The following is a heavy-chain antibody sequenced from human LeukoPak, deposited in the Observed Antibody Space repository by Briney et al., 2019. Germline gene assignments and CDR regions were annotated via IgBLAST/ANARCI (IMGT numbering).Heavy chain of an antibody. CDR3: ASVRSSNCGGDCYYLDY. Sequence: GGSLRLSCAASGFTFRNYGMQWVRQAPGKGLEWVALIWYDGSKKYYADSVKGRFTISRDNSKNTLYLRLNSLRAEDAAVYFCASVRSSNCGGDCYYLDYWGQGTLVTVSS. V-gene: IGHV3-33*01. CDR2: IWYDGSKK. D-gene: IGHD2-21*02. J-gene: IGHJ4*02. CDR1: GFTFRNYG.